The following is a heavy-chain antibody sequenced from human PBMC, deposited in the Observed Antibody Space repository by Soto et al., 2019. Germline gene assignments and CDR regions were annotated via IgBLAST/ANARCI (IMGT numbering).Heavy chain of an antibody. CDR3: AVDRPGQSSGWYGTQRNFGGWFDL. CDR1: GFTFSSYA. Sequence: GGSLRLSCAASGFTFSSYAMSWVRQAPGKGLEWVSAISGSGGSTYYADSVKGRFTISRDNSKNTLYLQMNSLRAEDTAVYYCAVDRPGQSSGWYGTQRNFGGWFDLWGQGTVVTVSS. CDR2: ISGSGGST. V-gene: IGHV3-23*01. J-gene: IGHJ5*02. D-gene: IGHD6-19*01.